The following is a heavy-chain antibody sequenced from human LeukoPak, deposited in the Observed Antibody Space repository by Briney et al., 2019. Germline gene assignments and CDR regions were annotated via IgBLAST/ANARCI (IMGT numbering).Heavy chain of an antibody. V-gene: IGHV3-23*01. Sequence: GGSLRLSCAASGFAFNSFAMSWVRQAPGKGLEWVSGIDESGAGTFYADSVKGRFTISRDNSKSTLFLQMNSLRVEDTAVYYCANTHDYGDYWGQGTLVTVSS. CDR2: IDESGAGT. CDR1: GFAFNSFA. CDR3: ANTHDYGDY. J-gene: IGHJ4*02.